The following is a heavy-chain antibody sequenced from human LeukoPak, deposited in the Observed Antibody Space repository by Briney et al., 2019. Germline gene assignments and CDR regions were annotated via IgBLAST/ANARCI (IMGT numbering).Heavy chain of an antibody. D-gene: IGHD3-9*01. J-gene: IGHJ4*02. Sequence: ASVKVSCKASGYTFTSYYMHWVRQAPGQGLEWMGIINPSGGSTSYAQKFQGRVTMTRDMSTSTVYMELRSLRSDDTAVYYCARGSNDILTGYSQPSLDYWGQGTLVTVSS. CDR2: INPSGGST. V-gene: IGHV1-46*01. CDR3: ARGSNDILTGYSQPSLDY. CDR1: GYTFTSYY.